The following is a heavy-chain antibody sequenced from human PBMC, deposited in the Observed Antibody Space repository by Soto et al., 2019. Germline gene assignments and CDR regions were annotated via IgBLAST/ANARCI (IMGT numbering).Heavy chain of an antibody. Sequence: GESLKISCAASGFTFSSYSMNWVRQAPGKGLEWVSYISSSSSTIYYADSVKGRFTISRDNAKNSLYLQMNSLRDEDTAVYYCARARGSYYYYGMDVWGQGTTVTVSS. CDR3: ARARGSYYYYGMDV. CDR1: GFTFSSYS. CDR2: ISSSSSTI. V-gene: IGHV3-48*02. D-gene: IGHD1-26*01. J-gene: IGHJ6*02.